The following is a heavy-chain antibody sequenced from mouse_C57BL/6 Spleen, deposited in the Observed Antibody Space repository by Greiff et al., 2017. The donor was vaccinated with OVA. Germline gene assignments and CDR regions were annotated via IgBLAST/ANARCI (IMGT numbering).Heavy chain of an antibody. Sequence: QVQLQQSGPELVQPGASVKISCKASGYAFSSSWMNWVKQRPGKGLEWIGRVYPGDGDTNYNGKFKGKATLTADKSSSTAYMQLSSLTSEDSAVDFCARGSYYDYDVGDYYAMDYWGQGTSVTVSS. CDR2: VYPGDGDT. CDR3: ARGSYYDYDVGDYYAMDY. D-gene: IGHD2-4*01. J-gene: IGHJ4*01. V-gene: IGHV1-82*01. CDR1: GYAFSSSW.